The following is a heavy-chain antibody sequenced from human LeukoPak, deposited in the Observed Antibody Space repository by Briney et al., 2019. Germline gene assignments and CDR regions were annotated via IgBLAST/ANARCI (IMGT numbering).Heavy chain of an antibody. D-gene: IGHD3-22*01. J-gene: IGHJ6*02. V-gene: IGHV1-2*04. Sequence: ASVKVSCKASGYTFTGYYMHWVRQAPGQGLEWMGWINPNSGGTNYAQKFQGWVTMTRDTSISTAYMELSRLRSDDTAVYYCAREGHYYDSSGYALDYGMDVWGQGTTVTVSS. CDR2: INPNSGGT. CDR3: AREGHYYDSSGYALDYGMDV. CDR1: GYTFTGYY.